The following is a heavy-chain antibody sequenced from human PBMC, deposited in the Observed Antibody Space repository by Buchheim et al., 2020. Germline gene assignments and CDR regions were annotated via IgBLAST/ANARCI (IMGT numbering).Heavy chain of an antibody. CDR2: INPNSGGT. CDR3: ARGYSSGPYYYYYGMDV. J-gene: IGHJ6*02. CDR1: GYTFTGYY. V-gene: IGHV1-2*04. D-gene: IGHD6-19*01. Sequence: QVQLVQSGAEVKKPGASVKVSCKASGYTFTGYYMHWVRQAPGQGLEWMGWINPNSGGTNYAQKSQGWVTMTRDTSISTAYMELSRLRSDDTAVYYCARGYSSGPYYYYYGMDVWGQGTT.